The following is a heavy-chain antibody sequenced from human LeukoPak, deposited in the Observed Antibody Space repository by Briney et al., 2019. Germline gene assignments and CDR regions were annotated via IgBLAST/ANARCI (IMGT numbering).Heavy chain of an antibody. V-gene: IGHV4-31*03. D-gene: IGHD3-10*01. J-gene: IGHJ4*02. CDR3: ARGGNRFGGFYFDY. CDR1: GDSMRTSDHY. CDR2: INHRETT. Sequence: PSETLSLTCTVSGDSMRTSDHYWAWIRQHTGKGPETIGFINHRETTNHNPSLKNRVAISVDASKNQFSLRLSSMTAADTAVYFCARGGNRFGGFYFDYWGQGILVTVSS.